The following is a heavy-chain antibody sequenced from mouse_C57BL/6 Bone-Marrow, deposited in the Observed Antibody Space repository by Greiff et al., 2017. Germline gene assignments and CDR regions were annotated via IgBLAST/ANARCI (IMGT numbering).Heavy chain of an antibody. CDR2: ISDGGSYT. CDR1: GFIFSSYA. Sequence: EVNVVESGGGLVKPGGSLQLSRAASGFIFSSYAMSWVRQTPEKRLEWVATISDGGSYTYYPDNVKGRFTISRDNDKNKLYLQMSHLKAGDTAMYYCARDYGSRFDYWGQGTTHTVAS. CDR3: ARDYGSRFDY. J-gene: IGHJ2*01. D-gene: IGHD1-1*01. V-gene: IGHV5-4*01.